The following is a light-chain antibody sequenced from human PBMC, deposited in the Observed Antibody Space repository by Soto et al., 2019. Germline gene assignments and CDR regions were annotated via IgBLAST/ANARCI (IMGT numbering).Light chain of an antibody. CDR3: QQRSTWLYT. Sequence: EILLAQSPATLSLSPGERATLSCKASQDVSIFLAWYQQKPGQAPRLLIHDASNRATGVPARFSGSGSGRYFTLTNTSLEPEDFAVYYCQQRSTWLYTFGQGTKLEV. V-gene: IGKV3-11*02. J-gene: IGKJ2*01. CDR2: DAS. CDR1: QDVSIF.